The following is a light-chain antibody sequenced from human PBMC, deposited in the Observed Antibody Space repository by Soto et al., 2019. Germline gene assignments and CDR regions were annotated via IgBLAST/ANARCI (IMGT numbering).Light chain of an antibody. V-gene: IGKV1-27*01. J-gene: IGKJ4*01. CDR1: QGISNY. CDR3: QKYNSAPLT. CDR2: AAS. Sequence: DIQMTQSPSSLSASVGDRVTITCRASQGISNYLAWYQQKPGKVPKVLIYAASTLQSGVPSRFSGSGSGTDFTLTISRLQPEDGATYYCQKYNSAPLTFGGGTKVEIK.